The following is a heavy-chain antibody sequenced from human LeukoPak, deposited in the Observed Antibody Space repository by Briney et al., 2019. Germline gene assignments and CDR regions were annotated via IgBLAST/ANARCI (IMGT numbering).Heavy chain of an antibody. J-gene: IGHJ4*02. CDR2: VHNDGDTK. CDR3: ATGTGYYYDR. CDR1: GFTFSSYY. V-gene: IGHV3-33*01. D-gene: IGHD3-9*01. Sequence: GRSLRLSCAASGFTFSSYYMHWVRQAPGKCLEWVAVVHNDGDTKYFGDSVKGRFTISRDNSKYTLYLQMNSLRAEDTAVYYCATGTGYYYDRWGQGTLVTVAS.